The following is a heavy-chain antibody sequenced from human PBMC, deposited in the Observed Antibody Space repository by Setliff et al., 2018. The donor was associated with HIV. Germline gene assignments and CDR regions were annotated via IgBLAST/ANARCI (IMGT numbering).Heavy chain of an antibody. V-gene: IGHV1-46*01. CDR1: GYSFTMYY. D-gene: IGHD3-10*01. J-gene: IGHJ5*02. CDR3: ARGGPLITMVRGVLRWFDP. CDR2: INPSGGRT. Sequence: GASVKVSCKASGYSFTMYYMHWVRQAPGQGLEWMGIINPSGGRTSYAQKFQGRVSMTRDTSTSTVYMELSSLRSEDTAVYYCARGGPLITMVRGVLRWFDPWGQGTLVTVSS.